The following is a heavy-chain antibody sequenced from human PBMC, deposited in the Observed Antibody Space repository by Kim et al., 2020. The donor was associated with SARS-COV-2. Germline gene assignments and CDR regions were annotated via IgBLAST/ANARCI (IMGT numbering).Heavy chain of an antibody. Sequence: SVKVSCKASGGTFSSYAISWVRQAPGQGLEWMGRIIPILGIANYAQKFQGRVTITADKSTSTAYMELSSLRSEDTAVYYCARDGSVGAVAGPWGQGTLVTVSS. V-gene: IGHV1-69*04. CDR2: IIPILGIA. J-gene: IGHJ5*02. CDR3: ARDGSVGAVAGP. CDR1: GGTFSSYA. D-gene: IGHD1-26*01.